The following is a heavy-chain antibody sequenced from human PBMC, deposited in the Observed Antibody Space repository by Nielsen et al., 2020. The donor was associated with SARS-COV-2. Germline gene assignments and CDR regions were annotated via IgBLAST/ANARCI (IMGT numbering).Heavy chain of an antibody. V-gene: IGHV4-59*08. CDR1: GGSIGSYY. Sequence: SETLSLTCTVSGGSIGSYYWSWIRQPPGKGPEWIGYIHYSGRTTYNPSLKSRVTISIDTSTNQFSLKLTSVTAADTAVYYCARPPDTRGQGTMVAVSS. J-gene: IGHJ3*01. CDR3: ARPPDT. CDR2: IHYSGRT.